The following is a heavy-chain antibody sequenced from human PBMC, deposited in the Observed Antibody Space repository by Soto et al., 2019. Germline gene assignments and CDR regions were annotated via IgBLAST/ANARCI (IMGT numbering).Heavy chain of an antibody. J-gene: IGHJ4*02. CDR2: INHRGNT. D-gene: IGHD6-13*01. Sequence: QVQLQQWGAGLLKPSETLSLTCAVYGGSFSGYYWSWIRQPPGKGLEWIGDINHRGNTNYNPSLKSRVTISVDTSKNQFSLNLSSLTAADTAVYYCARILIAAVVFDDWGQGTLVTVSS. CDR1: GGSFSGYY. CDR3: ARILIAAVVFDD. V-gene: IGHV4-34*01.